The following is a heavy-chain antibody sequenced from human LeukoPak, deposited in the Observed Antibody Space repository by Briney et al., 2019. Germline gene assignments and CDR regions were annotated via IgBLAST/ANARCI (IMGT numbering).Heavy chain of an antibody. D-gene: IGHD3-22*01. Sequence: GGSLRLSCAASGFTFSSYEMNWVRQAPGKGLEWVSYISSSGSTIYYADSVKGRFTISRDNAKNSLYLQMNSLRAEDTAVYYCARRDYYDSSGYRLDYWGQGTLVTVSS. J-gene: IGHJ4*02. V-gene: IGHV3-48*03. CDR3: ARRDYYDSSGYRLDY. CDR1: GFTFSSYE. CDR2: ISSSGSTI.